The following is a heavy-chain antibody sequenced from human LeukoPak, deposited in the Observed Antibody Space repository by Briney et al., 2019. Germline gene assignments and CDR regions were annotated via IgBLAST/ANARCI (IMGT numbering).Heavy chain of an antibody. CDR2: IYPGDSDT. V-gene: IGHV5-51*01. Sequence: GESLKISCQSSGYSFTSYWIGWVRQMPGKGLEWMGIIYPGDSDTRYSPSFQGQVTISADKSISTAYLQWSSLKASDTAMYYCATRGELSGGTIYYWGQGTLVTVSS. J-gene: IGHJ4*02. CDR3: ATRGELSGGTIYY. CDR1: GYSFTSYW. D-gene: IGHD3-16*02.